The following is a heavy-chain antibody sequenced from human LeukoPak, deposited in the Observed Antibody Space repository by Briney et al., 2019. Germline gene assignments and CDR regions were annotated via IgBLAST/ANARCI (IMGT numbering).Heavy chain of an antibody. CDR1: GGSISSYY. J-gene: IGHJ3*02. CDR3: ARVSSSCSSTSCSDAFDI. CDR2: IYYSGST. Sequence: PSETLSLTCTVSGGSISSYYWSWLRQPPGKGLEWIGYIYYSGSTNYNPSLKSRVTISVDTSKNQFSLKLSSVTAADTAVYYCARVSSSCSSTSCSDAFDIWGQGTMVTVSS. D-gene: IGHD2-2*01. V-gene: IGHV4-59*01.